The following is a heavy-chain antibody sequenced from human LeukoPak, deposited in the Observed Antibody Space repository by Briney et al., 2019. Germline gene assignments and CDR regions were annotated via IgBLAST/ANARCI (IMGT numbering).Heavy chain of an antibody. V-gene: IGHV1-2*02. J-gene: IGHJ4*02. CDR3: ARESVPAVAARRGLNY. D-gene: IGHD6-6*01. Sequence: ASVKVSCKASGYTFTDYYMHWVRQAPGQGLEWMGWINPNSGGTNYAQKFQGRVTMTRDTSISTVYMEMNRLRSDDTAVYYCARESVPAVAARRGLNYWGQGTLVAVSS. CDR2: INPNSGGT. CDR1: GYTFTDYY.